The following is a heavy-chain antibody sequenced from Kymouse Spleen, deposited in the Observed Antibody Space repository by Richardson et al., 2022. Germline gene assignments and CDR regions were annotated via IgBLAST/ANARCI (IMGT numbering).Heavy chain of an antibody. D-gene: IGHD3-9*01. J-gene: IGHJ6*02. V-gene: IGHV3-9*01. CDR2: ISWNSGSI. CDR3: AKDINRYYDILTRRGCGMDV. CDR1: GFTFDDYA. Sequence: EVQLVESGGGLVQPGRSLRLSCAASGFTFDDYAMHWVRQAPGKGLEWVSGISWNSGSIGYADSVKGRFTISRDNAKNSLYLQMNSLRAEDTALYYCAKDINRYYDILTRRGCGMDVWGQGTTVTVSS.